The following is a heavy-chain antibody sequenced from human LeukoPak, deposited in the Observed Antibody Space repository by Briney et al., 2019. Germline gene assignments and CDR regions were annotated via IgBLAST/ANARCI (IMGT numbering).Heavy chain of an antibody. CDR2: IAGSSGYI. V-gene: IGHV3-21*01. CDR1: GFTFSSYT. J-gene: IGHJ4*01. D-gene: IGHD2-21*02. CDR3: ARDRGAYCGGDCSLGFDY. Sequence: GGSETLICAASGFTFSSYTMNWVRQAPGKGLEWVSSIAGSSGYISYADSVKGRFTISRDNAKKSLYLQMTSLTAEDTAVYYCARDRGAYCGGDCSLGFDYWGGG.